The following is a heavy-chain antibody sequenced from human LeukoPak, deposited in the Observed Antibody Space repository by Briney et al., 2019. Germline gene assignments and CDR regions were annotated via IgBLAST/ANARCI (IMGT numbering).Heavy chain of an antibody. CDR2: IYYSGST. CDR1: GGSISSYY. V-gene: IGHV4-59*12. J-gene: IGHJ4*02. D-gene: IGHD6-13*01. CDR3: ARDSYSSSWSGLFDY. Sequence: SETLSLTCTVSGGSISSYYWSWIRQPPGKGLEWIGYIYYSGSTNYNPSLKSRVTISVDTSKNQFSLKLSSVTAADTAVYYCARDSYSSSWSGLFDYWGQGTLVTVSS.